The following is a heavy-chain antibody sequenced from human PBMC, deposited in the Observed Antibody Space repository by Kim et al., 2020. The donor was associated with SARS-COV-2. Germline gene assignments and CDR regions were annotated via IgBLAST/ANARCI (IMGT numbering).Heavy chain of an antibody. Sequence: GGSLRLSCAASGFTFSSYAMSWVRQTQGKGLEWVSGISGSGGSTYYADSVKGRFTISRDNSKSTLYLQMSSLRAEDTAVYYCAKGGRAARFDYWGQGTLGTVS. CDR1: GFTFSSYA. CDR2: ISGSGGST. CDR3: AKGGRAARFDY. D-gene: IGHD6-13*01. J-gene: IGHJ4*02. V-gene: IGHV3-23*01.